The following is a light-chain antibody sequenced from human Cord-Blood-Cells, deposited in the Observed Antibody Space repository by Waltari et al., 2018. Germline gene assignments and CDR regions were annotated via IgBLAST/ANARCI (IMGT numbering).Light chain of an antibody. Sequence: QSALPQPASVSGSPGQSITLSCTGTSSDVGGYTYVSWYQQHPGKAPNLMIYDVSNRPAGVSNRFSGSKSGNTASLTSSGLQAEDEADYYCSSYTSSSTLVFGGGTKLTVL. CDR1: SSDVGGYTY. J-gene: IGLJ2*01. CDR3: SSYTSSSTLV. V-gene: IGLV2-14*01. CDR2: DVS.